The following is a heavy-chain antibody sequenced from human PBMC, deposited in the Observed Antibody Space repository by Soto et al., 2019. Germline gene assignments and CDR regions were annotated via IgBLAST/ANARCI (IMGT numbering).Heavy chain of an antibody. CDR2: ISYHGSNK. Sequence: VQLVESGGGVVQPGRSLRLSCAASGFTFSTYAMHWVRQAPGKGLAWVAIISYHGSNKYYADSVKGRFTIFRDDPNNTLYLQMNSLRSEDTAVYYCARDLPQYCSAGSCYPDSWGQGTLVTVSS. CDR3: ARDLPQYCSAGSCYPDS. J-gene: IGHJ4*02. CDR1: GFTFSTYA. V-gene: IGHV3-30-3*01. D-gene: IGHD2-15*01.